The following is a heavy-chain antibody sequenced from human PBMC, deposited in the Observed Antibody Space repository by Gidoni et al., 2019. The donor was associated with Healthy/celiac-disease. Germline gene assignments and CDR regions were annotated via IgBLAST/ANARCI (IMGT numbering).Heavy chain of an antibody. D-gene: IGHD5-18*01. CDR1: GGTFSSYA. CDR2: IIPIFGTA. J-gene: IGHJ4*02. CDR3: ASLKRGYSYGYLTFDY. Sequence: VQLVQSVAEVKKPGSSVQVSCKASGGTFSSYAISWVRQAPGQGLEWMGGIIPIFGTANYAQKFQGRVTITADKSTSTAYMELSSLRSEDTAVYYCASLKRGYSYGYLTFDYWGQGTLVTVSS. V-gene: IGHV1-69*06.